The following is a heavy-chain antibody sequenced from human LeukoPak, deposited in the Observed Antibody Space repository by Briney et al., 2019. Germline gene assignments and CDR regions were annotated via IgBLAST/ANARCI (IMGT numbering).Heavy chain of an antibody. D-gene: IGHD5-18*01. V-gene: IGHV3-30*04. J-gene: IGHJ4*02. Sequence: GGSLRLSCAASGFTFSSYAMHWVRQAPGKGLEWVAVISYDGSNKYYADSVKGRFTISRDNSKSTLYLQMNSLRAEDTAVYYCAREDTAMDSFDYWGQGTLVTVSS. CDR2: ISYDGSNK. CDR1: GFTFSSYA. CDR3: AREDTAMDSFDY.